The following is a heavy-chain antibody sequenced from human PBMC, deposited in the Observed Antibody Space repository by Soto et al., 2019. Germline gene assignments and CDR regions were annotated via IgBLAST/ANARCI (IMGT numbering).Heavy chain of an antibody. V-gene: IGHV1-2*04. CDR1: GYTFTSYG. CDR2: ISPNNGST. CDR3: ARGRRNSNWYDSVHFDP. J-gene: IGHJ5*02. D-gene: IGHD1-1*01. Sequence: GASVKVSCKASGYTFTSYGISWVRQAPGQGLEWMGWISPNNGSTNYSQKFQGWVTMTRDTSISTAYMELSRLKSDDTAVYYCARGRRNSNWYDSVHFDPWGQGTLVTVSS.